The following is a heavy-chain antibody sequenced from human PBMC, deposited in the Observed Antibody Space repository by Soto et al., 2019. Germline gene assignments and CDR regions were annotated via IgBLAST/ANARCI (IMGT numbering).Heavy chain of an antibody. J-gene: IGHJ1*01. V-gene: IGHV4-4*07. CDR1: GAYVSDFS. CDR2: ITVNGIT. CDR3: ARESGENWTYEAH. Sequence: ASETLSLTCTVSGAYVSDFSWSWIRQPAGKGLEWIGRITVNGITQYTPSFRSRVTMSMDTSRNQSSLNLQSATAADTALYYCARESGENWTYEAHWGQGTLVTVSS. D-gene: IGHD1-7*01.